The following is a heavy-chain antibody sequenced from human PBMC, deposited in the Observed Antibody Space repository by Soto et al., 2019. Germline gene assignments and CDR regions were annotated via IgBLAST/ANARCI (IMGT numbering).Heavy chain of an antibody. V-gene: IGHV1-18*01. CDR3: ARPTDFYYYAMDV. CDR1: GYTFTSFG. J-gene: IGHJ6*02. Sequence: QVQLVLSGADVKKPGASVKVSCKASGYTFTSFGINWVRQAPGQGLEWMGWISGYNGNTNYAQNLQDRVTMTRDTSTSTAYMELRSLRSDDTAVYYCARPTDFYYYAMDVWGQGTTVTVSS. CDR2: ISGYNGNT.